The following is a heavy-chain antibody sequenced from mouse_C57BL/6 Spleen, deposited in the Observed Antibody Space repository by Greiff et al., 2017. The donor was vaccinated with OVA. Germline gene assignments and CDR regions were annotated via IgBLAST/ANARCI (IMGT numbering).Heavy chain of an antibody. D-gene: IGHD1-1*01. Sequence: VQLQQSGAELVRPGASVTLSCKASGYTFTDYEMHWVKQTPVHGLEWIGAIDPATGGTAYNQKFKGKAILTADKSSSTAYMERRSLTAEDSAVYYCTRLGPIYYYGSSYAWFAYWGQGTLVTVSA. CDR2: IDPATGGT. CDR3: TRLGPIYYYGSSYAWFAY. V-gene: IGHV1-15*01. J-gene: IGHJ3*01. CDR1: GYTFTDYE.